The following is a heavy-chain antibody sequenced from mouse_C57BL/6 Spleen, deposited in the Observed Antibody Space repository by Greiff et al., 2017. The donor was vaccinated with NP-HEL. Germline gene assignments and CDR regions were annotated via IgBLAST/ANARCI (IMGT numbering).Heavy chain of an antibody. J-gene: IGHJ3*01. V-gene: IGHV2-5*01. CDR2: IWRGGST. Sequence: QVHVKQSGPGLVQPSQSLSITCTVSGFSLTSYGVHWVRQSPGKGLEWLGVIWRGGSTDYNAAFMSRLSITKDNSKSQVFFKMNSLQADDTAIYYCAKKGYDYDEGFAYWGQGTLVTVSA. CDR3: AKKGYDYDEGFAY. D-gene: IGHD2-4*01. CDR1: GFSLTSYG.